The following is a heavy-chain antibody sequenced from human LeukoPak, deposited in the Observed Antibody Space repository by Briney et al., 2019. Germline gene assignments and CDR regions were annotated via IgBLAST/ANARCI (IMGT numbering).Heavy chain of an antibody. CDR1: GFTFSGYW. Sequence: PGGSLRLSCAASGFTFSGYWMHWVRQVPGKGLVWVSRINTDGSSTSYADSVKGRFTISRDNAKNTLYLQMNSLRAEDTAVYYCAKPCGNGWYYVDYWGQGTLVTVSS. D-gene: IGHD6-19*01. CDR2: INTDGSST. J-gene: IGHJ4*02. V-gene: IGHV3-74*01. CDR3: AKPCGNGWYYVDY.